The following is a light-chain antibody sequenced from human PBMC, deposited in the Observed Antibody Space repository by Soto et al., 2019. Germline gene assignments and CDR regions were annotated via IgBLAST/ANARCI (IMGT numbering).Light chain of an antibody. CDR3: QTWGSGIVV. V-gene: IGLV4-69*01. Sequence: QPVLTQSPSASASLGASVKLTCTLSSGHSNYAIAWHQQQSEKGPRYLMKLNSGGSHSKGDGIPDRFSGSSSGAERYLTISSLQSEDEADYYCQTWGSGIVVFGGGTKVTVL. J-gene: IGLJ2*01. CDR1: SGHSNYA. CDR2: LNSGGSH.